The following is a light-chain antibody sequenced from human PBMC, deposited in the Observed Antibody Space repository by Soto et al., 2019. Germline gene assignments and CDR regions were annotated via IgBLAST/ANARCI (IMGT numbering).Light chain of an antibody. V-gene: IGLV2-8*02. Sequence: SALTQPPSASRSPGQSVTISCPGTSSDVGGYNYVSWYQQHPGKAPKLMIYEVSKRPSGVPDRFSGSKSGNTASLTVSGLQAEDEADYYCSSYAGSNNFEVFGTGTKVTXL. CDR2: EVS. CDR3: SSYAGSNNFEV. CDR1: SSDVGGYNY. J-gene: IGLJ1*01.